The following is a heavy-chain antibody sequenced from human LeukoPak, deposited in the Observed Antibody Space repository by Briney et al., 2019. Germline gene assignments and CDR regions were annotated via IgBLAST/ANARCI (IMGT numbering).Heavy chain of an antibody. J-gene: IGHJ4*02. CDR3: VRDGGVSGYDLLDY. V-gene: IGHV3-7*01. CDR1: GFTFSNYW. Sequence: GGSLRLSCAASGFTFSNYWVTWVRQAPGKVLEWVAHINQDGSEEHYMDSAKARFTISRDNAKNSLSLQMNSLRAEDTAVYYCVRDGGVSGYDLLDYWGQGTLVTVSS. CDR2: INQDGSEE. D-gene: IGHD5-12*01.